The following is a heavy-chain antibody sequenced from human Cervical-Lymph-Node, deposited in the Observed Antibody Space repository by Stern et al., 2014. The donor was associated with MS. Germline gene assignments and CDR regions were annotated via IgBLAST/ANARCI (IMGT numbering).Heavy chain of an antibody. D-gene: IGHD4-17*01. CDR3: ARGGGDLNAFAI. CDR1: GFTVTNNY. J-gene: IGHJ3*02. Sequence: VQLVESGGGFIQPGGSLRLSCAVSGFTVTNNYMSWVRQAPGRGLEWVSVIYSDGRTNYAESVKGRFPISRDTSKNTVFLQMNGLRAEDTAVYYCARGGGDLNAFAIWGQGTTITVSS. V-gene: IGHV3-53*01. CDR2: IYSDGRT.